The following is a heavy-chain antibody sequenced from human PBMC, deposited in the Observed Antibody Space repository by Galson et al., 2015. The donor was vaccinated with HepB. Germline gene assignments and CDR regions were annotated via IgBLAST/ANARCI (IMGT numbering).Heavy chain of an antibody. J-gene: IGHJ4*02. CDR3: AKDPDYYGSGSYSDY. Sequence: SLRLSCAASGFTFSSYAMIWVRQAPGKGLEWVPAIRGSGGSTYYADSVKGRFTISRDNSKNTLYLQMNSLRAEDTAVYYCAKDPDYYGSGSYSDYWGQGTLVTVSS. CDR1: GFTFSSYA. V-gene: IGHV3-23*01. D-gene: IGHD3-10*01. CDR2: IRGSGGST.